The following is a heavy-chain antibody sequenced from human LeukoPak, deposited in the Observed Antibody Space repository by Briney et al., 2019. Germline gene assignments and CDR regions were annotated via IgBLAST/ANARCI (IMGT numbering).Heavy chain of an antibody. CDR1: GFPFSSYA. Sequence: GGSLRLSCAASGFPFSSYAMSWVRQAPGKGLEWVSAISGSGGSTYYADSVKGRFTISRDNSKNTLYLQMNSLRAEDTAVYYCAKEGIAVAGTSWYFDYWGQGTLVTVSS. D-gene: IGHD6-19*01. CDR3: AKEGIAVAGTSWYFDY. V-gene: IGHV3-23*01. J-gene: IGHJ4*02. CDR2: ISGSGGST.